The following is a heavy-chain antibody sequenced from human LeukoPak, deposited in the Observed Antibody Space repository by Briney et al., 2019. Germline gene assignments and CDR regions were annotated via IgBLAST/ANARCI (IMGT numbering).Heavy chain of an antibody. D-gene: IGHD3-10*01. J-gene: IGHJ4*02. CDR2: IRSKANSYAT. CDR1: GFTFSGSA. V-gene: IGHV3-73*01. Sequence: GGSLRLSCAASGFTFSGSAMHWVRQASGKGLEWVGRIRSKANSYATAYAASVKGRFTISRDDSKSTAYLQMNSLKTEDTAVYYCTSGITMVRGVIILNDYWGQGTLVTVSS. CDR3: TSGITMVRGVIILNDY.